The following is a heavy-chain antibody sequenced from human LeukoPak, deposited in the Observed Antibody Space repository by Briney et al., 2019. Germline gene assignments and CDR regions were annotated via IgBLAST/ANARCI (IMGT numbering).Heavy chain of an antibody. CDR2: IDYSGST. Sequence: SETLSLTCTVSGASISSYYWSWIRQPPGKGLEWIGYIDYSGSTYYNPSLKSRVTISVDTSKNQFSLKLSSVTAADTAVYYCARGTSVPGADWGQGTLVTVSS. CDR3: ARGTSVPGAD. CDR1: GASISSYY. V-gene: IGHV4-59*12. J-gene: IGHJ4*02. D-gene: IGHD6-19*01.